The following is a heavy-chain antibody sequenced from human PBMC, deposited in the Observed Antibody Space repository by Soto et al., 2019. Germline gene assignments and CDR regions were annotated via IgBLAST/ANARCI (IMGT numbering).Heavy chain of an antibody. D-gene: IGHD3-3*01. J-gene: IGHJ6*02. CDR3: ARDHYDFWSGYSYGMDV. V-gene: IGHV3-74*01. CDR2: INSDGSST. CDR1: GFTFSSYW. Sequence: VGSLRLSCAASGFTFSSYWMHWVRQAPGKGLVWVSRINSDGSSTSYADSVKGRFTISRDNAKNTLYLQMNSLRAEDTAVYYCARDHYDFWSGYSYGMDVWGQGTTVTVSS.